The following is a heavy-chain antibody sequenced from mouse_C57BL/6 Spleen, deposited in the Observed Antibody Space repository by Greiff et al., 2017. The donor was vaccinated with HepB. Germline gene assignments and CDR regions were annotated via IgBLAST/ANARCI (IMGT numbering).Heavy chain of an antibody. Sequence: EVQLQQSGPGLVKPSQSLSLTCSVTGYSITSGYYWNWIRQFPGNKLEWMGYISYDGSNNYNPSLKNRISITRDTSKNQFFLKLNSVTTEDTATYYCARVFYYDYDEGYAMDYWGQGTSVTVSS. CDR2: ISYDGSN. J-gene: IGHJ4*01. CDR1: GYSITSGYY. V-gene: IGHV3-6*01. D-gene: IGHD2-4*01. CDR3: ARVFYYDYDEGYAMDY.